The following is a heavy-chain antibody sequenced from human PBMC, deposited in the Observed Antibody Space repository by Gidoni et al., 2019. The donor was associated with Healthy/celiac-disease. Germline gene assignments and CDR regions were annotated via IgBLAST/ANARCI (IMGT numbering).Heavy chain of an antibody. CDR3: ARRFRLYYFDY. V-gene: IGHV4-34*01. CDR1: GGSFSGYY. Sequence: QVQLQQWGAGLLKPSETLSLTCAVYGGSFSGYYWSWIRQPPGKGLEWIGEINHSGSTNYNPSLKSRVTISVDTSKNQFSLKLSSVTAADTAVYYCARRFRLYYFDYWGQGTLVTVSS. J-gene: IGHJ4*02. D-gene: IGHD2-21*01. CDR2: INHSGST.